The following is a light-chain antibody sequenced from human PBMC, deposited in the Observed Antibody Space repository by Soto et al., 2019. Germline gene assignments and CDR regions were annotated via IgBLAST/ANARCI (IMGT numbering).Light chain of an antibody. J-gene: IGKJ1*01. CDR3: QQYSDWPRT. CDR2: GAS. CDR1: QSVSSN. V-gene: IGKV3D-15*01. Sequence: EIVMTQSPATLSVSPGERATLSCRASQSVSSNLAWYQQTPGQAPRLLIYGASTRATGIPARFSGSGSGTEFTLTISSLQSEDFAVFYCQQYSDWPRTFGLGTKVDIK.